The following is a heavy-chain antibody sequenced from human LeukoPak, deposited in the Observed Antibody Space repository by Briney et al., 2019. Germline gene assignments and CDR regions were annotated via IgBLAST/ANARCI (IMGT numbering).Heavy chain of an antibody. Sequence: ASVTVSFTASGGTFTSYAISWVRQAPGQGLEWMGRIIPIFGIANYAQKFQGRVTITADKSTSTAYMELSSLRSEDTAVYYCARDRYDSSGYYYEFDYWGQGTLVTVSS. CDR1: GGTFTSYA. D-gene: IGHD3-22*01. J-gene: IGHJ4*02. V-gene: IGHV1-69*04. CDR3: ARDRYDSSGYYYEFDY. CDR2: IIPIFGIA.